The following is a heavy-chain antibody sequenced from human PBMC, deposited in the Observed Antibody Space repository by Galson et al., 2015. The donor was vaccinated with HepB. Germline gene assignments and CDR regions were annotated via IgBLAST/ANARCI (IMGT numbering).Heavy chain of an antibody. Sequence: SVKVSCKASGYTFTGYYMHWVRQAPGQGLEWMGRINPNSAVTNYAQKFQGRVTMTRDMSIITAYMELNRLRSDDTAVYYCAREVITGGFDLWGRGTLVTVSS. CDR2: INPNSAVT. CDR3: AREVITGGFDL. CDR1: GYTFTGYY. D-gene: IGHD2-21*01. J-gene: IGHJ2*01. V-gene: IGHV1-2*06.